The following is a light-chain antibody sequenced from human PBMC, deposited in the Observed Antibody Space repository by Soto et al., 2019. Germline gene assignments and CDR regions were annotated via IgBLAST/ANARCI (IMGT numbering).Light chain of an antibody. V-gene: IGKV4-1*01. CDR1: QSVLYSSNNKTY. Sequence: DIGMTQFPDSLAVSLGERATINCKSSQSVLYSSNNKTYLAWYQQILGQPPKMLIYWASTRESGVPDRFSGREAGTDFALTISSLQTEDVAVYYCQQYYSPPFTFGQVTKLEIK. CDR3: QQYYSPPFT. CDR2: WAS. J-gene: IGKJ2*01.